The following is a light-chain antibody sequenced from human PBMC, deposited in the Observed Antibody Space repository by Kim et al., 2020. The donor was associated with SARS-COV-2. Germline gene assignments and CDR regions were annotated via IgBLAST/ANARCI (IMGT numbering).Light chain of an antibody. CDR1: NIGTNH. CDR2: YTT. CDR3: QVWDSTRYFYVV. Sequence: PGETATITCGGSNIGTNHFHWYRQKPGQAPVLVIYYTTDRPSGVPERFSGSNSGTMATLTISRVEAGDEADYYCQVWDSTRYFYVVFGGGTQLTVL. J-gene: IGLJ2*01. V-gene: IGLV3-21*01.